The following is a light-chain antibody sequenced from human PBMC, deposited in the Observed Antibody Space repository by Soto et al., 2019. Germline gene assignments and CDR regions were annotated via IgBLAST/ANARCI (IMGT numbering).Light chain of an antibody. CDR3: MQGTHWPIT. V-gene: IGKV2-30*01. CDR1: QRVLYSSNNKNY. CDR2: KVS. Sequence: VMTQSPDSLAVSLGERATINCKSSQRVLYSSNNKNYFSWFQQRPGRPPRRLIYKVSNRDSGVPARFSGSGSGTDFALKISRVEAEDVGVYYCMQGTHWPITFGQGTRLE. J-gene: IGKJ5*01.